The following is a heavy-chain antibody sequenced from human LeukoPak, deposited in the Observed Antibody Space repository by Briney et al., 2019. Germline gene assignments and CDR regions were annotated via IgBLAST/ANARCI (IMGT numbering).Heavy chain of an antibody. CDR1: GFTLSSYA. V-gene: IGHV3-23*01. Sequence: LTGGSLRLSCAASGFTLSSYAMSWVRQAPGKGLEWVSAISGSGGSTYYADSVKGRFTISRDNSKNTLYLQMNSLRAEDTAVYYCAKGSMGSSGWPFDYWGQGTLVTVSS. CDR3: AKGSMGSSGWPFDY. CDR2: ISGSGGST. J-gene: IGHJ4*02. D-gene: IGHD6-19*01.